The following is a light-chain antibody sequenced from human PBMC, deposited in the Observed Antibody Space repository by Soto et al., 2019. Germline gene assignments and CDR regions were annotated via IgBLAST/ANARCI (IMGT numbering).Light chain of an antibody. CDR2: GNS. V-gene: IGLV1-40*01. J-gene: IGLJ2*01. Sequence: QSVLTQPPSVSGAPGQRVTISCTGSSSNIGAGYDGHWYQQLPGTAPKLLIYGNSNRRSGVPDRFSGSKSGTSASLAITGLEAEDEADYYCQSYDSSLSGVVFGGGTKLTVL. CDR1: SSNIGAGYD. CDR3: QSYDSSLSGVV.